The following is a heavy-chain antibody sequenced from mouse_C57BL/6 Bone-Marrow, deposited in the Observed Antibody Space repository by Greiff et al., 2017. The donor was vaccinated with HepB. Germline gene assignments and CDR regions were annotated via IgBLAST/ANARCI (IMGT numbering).Heavy chain of an antibody. V-gene: IGHV1-59*01. CDR1: GYTFTSYW. Sequence: QVQLQQSGAELVRPGTSVKLSCKASGYTFTSYWMHWVKQRPGQGLEWIGVIDPSDSYTNYNQKFKGKATLTVDTSSSTAYMQLSSLTSEDSAVYYCASGYYGSQPRGYFDVWGTGTTVTVSS. D-gene: IGHD1-1*01. CDR2: IDPSDSYT. J-gene: IGHJ1*03. CDR3: ASGYYGSQPRGYFDV.